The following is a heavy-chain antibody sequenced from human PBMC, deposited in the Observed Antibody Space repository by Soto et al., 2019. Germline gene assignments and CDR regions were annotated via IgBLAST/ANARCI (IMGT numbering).Heavy chain of an antibody. CDR2: IYYSGST. D-gene: IGHD3-10*01. J-gene: IGHJ4*02. V-gene: IGHV4-39*01. CDR1: GGSISSSSYY. CDR3: ASTTKVRGVIIRYIGY. Sequence: SETLSLTCTVSGGSISSSSYYWGWIRQPPGKGLEWIGSIYYSGSTYYNPSLKSRVTISVDTSKNQFSLKLSSVTAADTAVYYCASTTKVRGVIIRYIGYWGQGTLVTVSS.